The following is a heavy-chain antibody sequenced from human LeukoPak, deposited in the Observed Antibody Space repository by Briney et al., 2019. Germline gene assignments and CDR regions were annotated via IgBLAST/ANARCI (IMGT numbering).Heavy chain of an antibody. J-gene: IGHJ4*02. Sequence: GESLKISCKGSGYSSTNYWIGWVRQTPGKGLEWMGTIYPGDSDTRYSPSFQGQVTISVDKSVNTAYLQWTSLKASDTALFYCARQRSGFVRSNFDYWGQGTLVTVSS. D-gene: IGHD2-8*01. V-gene: IGHV5-51*01. CDR1: GYSSTNYW. CDR2: IYPGDSDT. CDR3: ARQRSGFVRSNFDY.